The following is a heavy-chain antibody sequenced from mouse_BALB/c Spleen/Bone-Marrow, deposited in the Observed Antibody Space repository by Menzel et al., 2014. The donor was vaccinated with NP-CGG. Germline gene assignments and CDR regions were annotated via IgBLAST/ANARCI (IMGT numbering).Heavy chain of an antibody. J-gene: IGHJ4*01. CDR2: INPGSGGT. V-gene: IGHV1-54*01. CDR3: AREKGKDAMDY. D-gene: IGHD2-1*01. CDR1: GYAFTNYL. Sequence: QVHVKQSGAELVRPGTSVKVSCKAPGYAFTNYLIEWVKQRPGQGLEWIGVINPGSGGTNYNEKFKGKATLTADKSSSTAYMQLSSLTSDDSAVYFCAREKGKDAMDYWGQGTSVTVSS.